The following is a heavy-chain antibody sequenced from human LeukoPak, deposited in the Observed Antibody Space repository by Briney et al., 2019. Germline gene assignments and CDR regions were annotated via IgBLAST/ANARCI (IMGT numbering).Heavy chain of an antibody. CDR3: AKIKRAFDI. V-gene: IGHV3-48*01. Sequence: PGGSLRLSCAASGFTFSSYSMNWVRQAPGKGLEWVSYISSSNNTIYYADSVKGRFTISRDNSKNTLYLQMNSLRAEDTAVYYCAKIKRAFDIWGQGTMVTVSS. J-gene: IGHJ3*02. CDR2: ISSSNNTI. CDR1: GFTFSSYS. D-gene: IGHD1-1*01.